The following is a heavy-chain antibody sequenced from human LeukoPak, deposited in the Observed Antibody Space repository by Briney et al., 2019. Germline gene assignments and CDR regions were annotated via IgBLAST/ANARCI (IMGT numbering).Heavy chain of an antibody. J-gene: IGHJ6*03. D-gene: IGHD1-7*01. CDR3: ARILELRGHYYYYYMDV. CDR2: IYTSGST. CDR1: GGSISSGSYY. Sequence: SETLSLTCTVSGGSISSGSYYWSWIRQPAGKGLEWIGRIYTSGSTNYNPSPKSRVTISVDTSKNQFSLKLSSVTAADTAVYYCARILELRGHYYYYYMDVWGKGTTVTVSS. V-gene: IGHV4-61*02.